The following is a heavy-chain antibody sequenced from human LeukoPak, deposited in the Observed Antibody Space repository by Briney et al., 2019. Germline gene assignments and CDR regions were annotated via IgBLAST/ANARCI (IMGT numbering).Heavy chain of an antibody. CDR1: GFTFSSYS. V-gene: IGHV3-48*04. CDR3: ARGPTEYGDYGDY. Sequence: GGSLRLSCAASGFTFSSYSMNWVRQAPGKGLEWASYISSSGSTIYYADSVKGRFTISRDNAKNSLYLQMNNLRAEDTAVYYCARGPTEYGDYGDYWGQGTLVTVSS. J-gene: IGHJ4*02. CDR2: ISSSGSTI. D-gene: IGHD4-17*01.